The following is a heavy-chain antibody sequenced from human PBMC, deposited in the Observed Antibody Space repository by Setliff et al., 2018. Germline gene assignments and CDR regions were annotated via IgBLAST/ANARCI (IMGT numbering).Heavy chain of an antibody. J-gene: IGHJ4*02. CDR2: IYSSGST. D-gene: IGHD2-21*02. V-gene: IGHV4-30-4*08. Sequence: SETLSLTCTVSGGSISSGDYYWSWIRQPPGKGLEWIGYIYSSGSTYYNPSLKSRVSISVDTSKNQFSLKLSSVTAAGTAVYYCAGAGGNSDYFDYWGQGTLVTVSS. CDR3: AGAGGNSDYFDY. CDR1: GGSISSGDYY.